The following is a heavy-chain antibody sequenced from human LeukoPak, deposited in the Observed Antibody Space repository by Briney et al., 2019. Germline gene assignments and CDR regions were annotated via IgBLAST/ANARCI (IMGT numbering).Heavy chain of an antibody. CDR2: MSDDGST. J-gene: IGHJ4*02. CDR3: ARDGGRSGCAH. CDR1: GFSVSNNY. V-gene: IGHV3-53*01. Sequence: GGSLRLSCEVSGFSVSNNYMSWVRQAPGKGLEWVSVMSDDGSTHYADSVKGRFIVSRDNSKNTFYLQMNSVRVEDTAVYYCARDGGRSGCAHWGQGAVATVS. D-gene: IGHD3-3*01.